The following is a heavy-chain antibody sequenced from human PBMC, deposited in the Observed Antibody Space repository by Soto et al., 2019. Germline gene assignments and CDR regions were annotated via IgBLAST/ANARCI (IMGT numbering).Heavy chain of an antibody. J-gene: IGHJ4*02. CDR3: AKDRVDTAMVNYFDY. V-gene: IGHV3-30*18. D-gene: IGHD5-18*01. Sequence: GGSLRLSCAASGFTFSSYCMHWVRQAPGKGLEWVAVISYDGSNKYYADSVKGRFTISRDNSKNTLYLQMNSLRAEDTAVYYCAKDRVDTAMVNYFDYWGQGTLVTVSS. CDR2: ISYDGSNK. CDR1: GFTFSSYC.